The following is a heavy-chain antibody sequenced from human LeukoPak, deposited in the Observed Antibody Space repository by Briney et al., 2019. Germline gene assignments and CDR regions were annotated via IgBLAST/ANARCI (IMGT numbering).Heavy chain of an antibody. D-gene: IGHD2-2*01. CDR1: GFTFSSYS. V-gene: IGHV3-21*01. CDR3: ARGVVPAVYYYYGMDV. Sequence: GGSLRLSCAASGFTFSSYSMNWVRQAPGKGLEWVSSISSSSSYIYYADSVKGRFTISRDNAKNSLYLQMNSLRAEDTAVYYCARGVVPAVYYYYGMDVWGQGTTVTVSS. J-gene: IGHJ6*02. CDR2: ISSSSSYI.